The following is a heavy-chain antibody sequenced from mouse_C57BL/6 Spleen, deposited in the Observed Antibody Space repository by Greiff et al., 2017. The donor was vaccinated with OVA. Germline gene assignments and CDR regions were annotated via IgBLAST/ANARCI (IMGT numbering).Heavy chain of an antibody. J-gene: IGHJ2*01. D-gene: IGHD4-1*01. V-gene: IGHV2-2*01. CDR2: IWSGGST. Sequence: QVQLKQSGPGLVQPSQSLSITCTVSGFSLTSYGVHWVRQSPGKGLEWLGVIWSGGSTDYNAAFISRLSISKDNSKSQVFFKMNSLQADDTAIYYCARGELGHFDYWGQGTTLTVSS. CDR3: ARGELGHFDY. CDR1: GFSLTSYG.